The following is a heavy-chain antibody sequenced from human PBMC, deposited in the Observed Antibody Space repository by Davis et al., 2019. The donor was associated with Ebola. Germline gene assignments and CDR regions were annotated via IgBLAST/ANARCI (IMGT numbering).Heavy chain of an antibody. CDR1: GVSISSGSYY. Sequence: SETLSLTCTVSGVSISSGSYYWTWIRQPPGKGLEWIGYIHDSGNTRYNPALGSRLTISIDTSKKHFSLRLTSVTAADTAVYYCARDDLTGLIDSWGPGTLVTVSS. CDR3: ARDDLTGLIDS. V-gene: IGHV4-61*03. CDR2: IHDSGNT. D-gene: IGHD2-8*02. J-gene: IGHJ4*02.